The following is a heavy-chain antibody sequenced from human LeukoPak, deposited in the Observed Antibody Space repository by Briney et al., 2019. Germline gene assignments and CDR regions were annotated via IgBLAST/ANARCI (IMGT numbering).Heavy chain of an antibody. CDR2: ISDGGEGA. CDR1: GFPFRTYA. Sequence: GGSLRLSCAASGFPFRTYAMTWVRQAPGKGLEWLSDISDGGEGAHYADSVRGRFTISRDNSKNTLSLQMNSLRVDDTAVYYCARVNYGGNSGYHLYDWGQGTLVTVSS. D-gene: IGHD4-23*01. V-gene: IGHV3-23*01. J-gene: IGHJ4*02. CDR3: ARVNYGGNSGYHLYD.